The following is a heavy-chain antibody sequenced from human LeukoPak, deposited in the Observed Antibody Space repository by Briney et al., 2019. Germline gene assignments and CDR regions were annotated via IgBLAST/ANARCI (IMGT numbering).Heavy chain of an antibody. CDR2: INTDSSDI. CDR1: GFTFSRYA. V-gene: IGHV3-21*05. CDR3: ARDTFQPGLIDS. J-gene: IGHJ4*02. Sequence: GGSLRLSCAASGFTFSRYAMNWVRQAPGKGLQWVSYINTDSSDIHYADSVKGRFAISRDNARNTLYLQLSSLRAEDSAVYYCARDTFQPGLIDSWGQGTLVTVSS. D-gene: IGHD2-2*01.